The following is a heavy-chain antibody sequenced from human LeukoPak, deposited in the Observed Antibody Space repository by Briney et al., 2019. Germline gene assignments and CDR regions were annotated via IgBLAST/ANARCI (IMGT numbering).Heavy chain of an antibody. Sequence: PSETLSLTCAVYGGSFSGYYWSWIRQPPGKGLEWIGEISHSGSNNYNPSLKSRVTTTVDTSNNQLSLKLSSVTAADTAVYYCWRPMRASYYYDYYGMDGWGQRTTVTVSS. CDR2: ISHSGSN. D-gene: IGHD3-22*01. CDR3: WRPMRASYYYDYYGMDG. CDR1: GGSFSGYY. J-gene: IGHJ6*02. V-gene: IGHV4-34*01.